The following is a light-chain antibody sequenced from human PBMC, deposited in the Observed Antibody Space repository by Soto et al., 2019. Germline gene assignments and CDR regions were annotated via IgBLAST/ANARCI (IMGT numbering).Light chain of an antibody. CDR1: SSNIGNNY. Sequence: QSVLTQAPSVSAAPGQKVTISCSGSSSNIGNNYVSWYQQLPGTAPKLLIHDNNKRPSGIPDRFSGSKSGTSATLGITGLQTGDEADYYCGTWDSSLSAVVFGGGTKLTVL. V-gene: IGLV1-51*01. J-gene: IGLJ2*01. CDR3: GTWDSSLSAVV. CDR2: DNN.